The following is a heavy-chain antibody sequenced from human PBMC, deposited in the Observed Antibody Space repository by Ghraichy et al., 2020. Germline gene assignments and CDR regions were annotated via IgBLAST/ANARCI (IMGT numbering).Heavy chain of an antibody. CDR3: ARDKVDGSSSWI. Sequence: GSLRLSCTVSGGSISSYYWSWIRQPAGKRLEWIGRIYTSGSTNYNPSLKSRVTMSVDTSKNQFSLKLSSVTAADTAVYYCARDKVDGSSSWIGGQGTLVTVSS. V-gene: IGHV4-4*07. D-gene: IGHD6-13*01. CDR2: IYTSGST. J-gene: IGHJ4*02. CDR1: GGSISSYY.